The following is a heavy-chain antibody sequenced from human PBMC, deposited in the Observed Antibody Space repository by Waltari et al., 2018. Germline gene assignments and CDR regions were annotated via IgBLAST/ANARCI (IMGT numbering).Heavy chain of an antibody. CDR1: GYIFINYC. D-gene: IGHD6-6*01. J-gene: IGHJ4*02. CDR2: VNPDTGNA. CDR3: VRDRTTVAARPGDY. V-gene: IGHV1-2*07. Sequence: QVVLVQSGAEVKKPGASVKVSCKASGYIFINYCLHWVRQAPGQGPEWMGWVNPDTGNANYAHKFRGRVTMTWDTSSNTAFMDLSDLKSDDTAVYYCVRDRTTVAARPGDYWGQGTLVTVSS.